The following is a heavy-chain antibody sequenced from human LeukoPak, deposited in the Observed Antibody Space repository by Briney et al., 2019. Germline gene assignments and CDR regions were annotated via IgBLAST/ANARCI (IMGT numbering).Heavy chain of an antibody. CDR1: GFTFSSYA. Sequence: GGSLRLSCAASGFTFSSYAMSWVRQAPGKGLEWVSTLSGTGGNTFYADSVKGRFTISRDNSKSTLYLQMSSLRAEDTAVYYCARDGTTTLYCMDVWGKGTTVTVSS. J-gene: IGHJ6*03. D-gene: IGHD1-26*01. CDR2: LSGTGGNT. CDR3: ARDGTTTLYCMDV. V-gene: IGHV3-23*01.